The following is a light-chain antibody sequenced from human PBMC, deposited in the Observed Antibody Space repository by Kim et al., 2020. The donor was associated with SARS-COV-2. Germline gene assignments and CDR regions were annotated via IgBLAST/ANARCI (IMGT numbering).Light chain of an antibody. CDR3: QSYDNSLSGYV. CDR2: GNS. J-gene: IGLJ1*01. Sequence: QSVLTQPPSVSGAPGQRVTISCTGSISNIGAGYDVHWYQQLPATAPKLLIYGNSNRPSGVPDRFTGSKSDTSASLAITGLQAEDVADYYCQSYDNSLSGYVFGSGTKVTVL. CDR1: ISNIGAGYD. V-gene: IGLV1-40*01.